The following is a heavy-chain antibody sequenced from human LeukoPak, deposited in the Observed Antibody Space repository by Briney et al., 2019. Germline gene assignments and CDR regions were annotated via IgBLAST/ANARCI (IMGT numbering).Heavy chain of an antibody. CDR2: TSGSGGNK. CDR1: GFTFFNYA. Sequence: GGSLRLSCAASGFTFFNYAMSWVRQAPGKGLEWVAGTSGSGGNKCYADSVKGRFTISRDNSKNTLYLQMNTLRAEDTAVYYCAKEGSIVIVITVIEFWGQGTRVTVSS. CDR3: AKEGSIVIVITVIEF. J-gene: IGHJ4*02. D-gene: IGHD2-21*01. V-gene: IGHV3-23*01.